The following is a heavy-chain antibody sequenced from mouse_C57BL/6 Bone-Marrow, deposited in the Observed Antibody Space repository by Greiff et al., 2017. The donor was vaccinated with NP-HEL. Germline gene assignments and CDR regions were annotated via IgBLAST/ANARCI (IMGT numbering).Heavy chain of an antibody. J-gene: IGHJ3*01. CDR1: GFTFSDYY. D-gene: IGHD1-1*01. CDR3: ARPTTVVATPFAY. CDR2: ISNGGGSP. Sequence: DVMLVESGGGLVQPGGSLKLSCAASGFTFSDYYMYWVRQTPEKRLEWVAYISNGGGSPYYPDTVKGRFTISRDNAKNTLYLQMSRLKSEDTAMYYCARPTTVVATPFAYWGQGTLVTVSA. V-gene: IGHV5-12*01.